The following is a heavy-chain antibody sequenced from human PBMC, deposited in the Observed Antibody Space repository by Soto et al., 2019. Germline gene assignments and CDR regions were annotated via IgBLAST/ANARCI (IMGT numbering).Heavy chain of an antibody. D-gene: IGHD3-3*01. CDR1: GYSFTTYW. CDR3: ARSPTVRVLHPGYFDS. CDR2: IYPGDSDT. Sequence: GESLKISCKGSGYSFTTYWIGWVRQMPGNGLEWMGVIYPGDSDTRYSPSFQGQVTISADKSISTAYLQWSSAKDSDTAMYYWARSPTVRVLHPGYFDSWGQGTLDTVSS. V-gene: IGHV5-51*01. J-gene: IGHJ4*02.